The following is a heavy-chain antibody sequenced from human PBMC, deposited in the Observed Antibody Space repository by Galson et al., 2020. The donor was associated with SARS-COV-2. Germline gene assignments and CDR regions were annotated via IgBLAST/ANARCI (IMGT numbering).Heavy chain of an antibody. V-gene: IGHV2-70*01. CDR3: VWSQVWANCEGVGAFGT. Sequence: SGPTLVKPAQTLTLTCTFSGYSLRTSGMCVSWIRQPPGKALEWIALIDCDDDKYYSTSLKTRLTISKDTYKNQVVLTMTNMDPVDTATYYFVWSQVWANCEGVGAFGTWSQGKSVTVS. CDR2: IDCDDDK. CDR1: GYSLRTSGMC. D-gene: IGHD1-1*01. J-gene: IGHJ3*02.